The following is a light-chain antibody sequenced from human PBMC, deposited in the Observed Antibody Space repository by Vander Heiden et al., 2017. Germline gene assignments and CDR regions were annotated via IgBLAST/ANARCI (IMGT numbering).Light chain of an antibody. J-gene: IGLJ3*02. CDR2: EDN. Sequence: FMLTQPHSVSESPGKTVTISCTRSSGSIASNYVQWYKQRPGSSPTTVIYEDNQRPSGVPDRFSGSIDSSSNSASLTISGLKTEDEADYYCQSYDSSNQGVFGGGTKLTVL. V-gene: IGLV6-57*01. CDR3: QSYDSSNQGV. CDR1: SGSIASNY.